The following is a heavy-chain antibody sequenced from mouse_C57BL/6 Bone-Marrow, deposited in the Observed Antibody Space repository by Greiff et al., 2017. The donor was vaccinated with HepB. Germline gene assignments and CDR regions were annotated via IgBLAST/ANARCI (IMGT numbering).Heavy chain of an antibody. J-gene: IGHJ2*01. CDR3: ARWGSGYVNVDY. V-gene: IGHV1-19*01. D-gene: IGHD3-2*02. CDR1: GYTFTDYY. Sequence: EVQLQQSGPVLVKPGASVKMSCKASGYTFTDYYMNWVKQSHGKSLEWIGVIKPYNGGTSYNQKFKGKATLTVDKSSSTAYMELNSLTSEDSAVYYCARWGSGYVNVDYWGQGTTLTVSS. CDR2: IKPYNGGT.